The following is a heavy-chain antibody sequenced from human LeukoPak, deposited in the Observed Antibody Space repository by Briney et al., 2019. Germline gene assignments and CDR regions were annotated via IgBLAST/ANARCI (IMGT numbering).Heavy chain of an antibody. Sequence: GASVKVSCKASGYTFTSYAISWVRQAPGQGLEWMGGIIPIFGTANYAQKFQGRVTITADKSTSTAYMELSSLRSEDTAVYYCASRSRYYDSSGPTDNWGQGTLVTVSS. D-gene: IGHD3-22*01. CDR1: GYTFTSYA. J-gene: IGHJ4*02. CDR3: ASRSRYYDSSGPTDN. CDR2: IIPIFGTA. V-gene: IGHV1-69*06.